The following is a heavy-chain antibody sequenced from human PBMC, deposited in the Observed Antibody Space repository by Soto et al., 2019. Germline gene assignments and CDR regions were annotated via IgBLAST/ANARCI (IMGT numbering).Heavy chain of an antibody. V-gene: IGHV3-33*01. D-gene: IGHD6-19*01. CDR2: IWYDGSNK. CDR1: GLTFSSYG. Sequence: XGSLRLSCAASGLTFSSYGMHWVRQAPGKGLEWVAVIWYDGSNKYYADSVKGRFTISRDNSKNTLYLQMNSLRAEDTAVYYCARDRRIAVAGTDYWGQGTLVSVSS. CDR3: ARDRRIAVAGTDY. J-gene: IGHJ4*02.